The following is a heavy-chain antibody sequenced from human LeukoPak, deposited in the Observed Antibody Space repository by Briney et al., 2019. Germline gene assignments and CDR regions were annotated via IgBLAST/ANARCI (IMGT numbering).Heavy chain of an antibody. V-gene: IGHV3-48*03. CDR1: GFTFSSYE. J-gene: IGHJ4*02. CDR3: ARDSNRNYFDY. D-gene: IGHD2/OR15-2a*01. Sequence: AESLRLSCAASGFTFSSYEMNWVRQPPGKGLEWFSYISNSGSTIYYPDSVKGRFTISRDNSKKTPYLQMYSLSADEPALYYCARDSNRNYFDYWGQGTLVSVS. CDR2: ISNSGSTI.